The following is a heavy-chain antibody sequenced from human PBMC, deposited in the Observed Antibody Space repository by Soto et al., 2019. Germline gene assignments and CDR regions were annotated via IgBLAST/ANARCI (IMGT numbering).Heavy chain of an antibody. CDR1: GYTFTSYY. Sequence: ASVKVSGKASGYTFTSYYMPWVRQAPGQGLEWMGIINPSGGSTSYAQKFQGRVTMTSDTSTSTGYMELSILTSEDTAVYYCARGYGNYYDNIPRHYFDYWGQGTLVTVS. D-gene: IGHD3-22*01. CDR3: ARGYGNYYDNIPRHYFDY. J-gene: IGHJ4*02. V-gene: IGHV1-46*01. CDR2: INPSGGST.